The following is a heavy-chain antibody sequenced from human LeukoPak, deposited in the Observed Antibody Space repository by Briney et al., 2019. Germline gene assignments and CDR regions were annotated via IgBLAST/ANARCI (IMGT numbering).Heavy chain of an antibody. CDR2: IYTSGST. D-gene: IGHD6-13*01. J-gene: IGHJ4*02. CDR3: ARSGIAAADN. V-gene: IGHV4-61*02. Sequence: PSQTLSLTCTVSGGSISSGSYYWSWIRQPAGKGLEWIGRIYTSGSTNYNPSLKSRVTISVDTSKNQFSLKLSSVTAADTAVYYCARSGIAAADNWGQGTLVTVSS. CDR1: GGSISSGSYY.